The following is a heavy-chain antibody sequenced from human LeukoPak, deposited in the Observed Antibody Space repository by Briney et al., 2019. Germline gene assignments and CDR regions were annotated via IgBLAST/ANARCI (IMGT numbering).Heavy chain of an antibody. CDR2: INHSGST. D-gene: IGHD3-16*01. J-gene: IGHJ4*02. CDR1: GGSFSGYY. V-gene: IGHV4-34*01. Sequence: SSETLSLTCAVYGGSFSGYYWSWIRQPPGKGLEWIGEINHSGSTNYNPSLKSRVTISVDTSKNQFSLNLGSVTAADTAVYYCARGVVITFGGAADYWGQGTLVTVSS. CDR3: ARGVVITFGGAADY.